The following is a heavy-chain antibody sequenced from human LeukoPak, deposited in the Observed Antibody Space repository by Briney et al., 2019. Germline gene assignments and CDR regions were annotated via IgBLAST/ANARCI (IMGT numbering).Heavy chain of an antibody. D-gene: IGHD4-17*01. V-gene: IGHV3-30-3*01. CDR3: ARGATVTANFYFYGMDV. J-gene: IGHJ6*02. Sequence: GGSLRLSCAASGFDFSGYAMSWVRQAPGKGLEWVAFISYHGSDDYHADSVKGRFTISRDNSKNTLYLQMNSLRAEDTADYYCARGATVTANFYFYGMDVWGQGTMVTVSS. CDR1: GFDFSGYA. CDR2: ISYHGSDD.